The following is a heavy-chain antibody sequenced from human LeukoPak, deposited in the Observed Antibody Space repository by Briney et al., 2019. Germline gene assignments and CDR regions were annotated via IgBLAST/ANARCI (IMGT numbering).Heavy chain of an antibody. CDR3: ASYGSGSHDY. CDR1: GFTFSNYN. D-gene: IGHD3-10*01. Sequence: GGSLRLSCAVSGFTFSNYNMQWVRQAPGKGLEWVGRITTKAEGGTTDYAAPVKGRFSISRDDSKNTVYLQMNSLKTEDTAVYYCASYGSGSHDYWGQGSLVTVSS. V-gene: IGHV3-15*01. CDR2: ITTKAEGGTT. J-gene: IGHJ4*02.